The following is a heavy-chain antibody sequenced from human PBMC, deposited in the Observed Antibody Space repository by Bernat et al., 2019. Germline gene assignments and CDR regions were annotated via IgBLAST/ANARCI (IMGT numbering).Heavy chain of an antibody. D-gene: IGHD3-22*01. CDR3: ARGVDYYDSSGYFDY. CDR2: IYYSGST. J-gene: IGHJ4*02. Sequence: QLQLQESGPGLVKPSETLSLTCTVSGGSISSSSYYWGWIRQPPGKGLEWIGSIYYSGSTYYNPSLKSRVTISVDKSKNQFSLKLSSVTAADTAVYYCARGVDYYDSSGYFDYWGQGTLVTVSS. V-gene: IGHV4-39*07. CDR1: GGSISSSSYY.